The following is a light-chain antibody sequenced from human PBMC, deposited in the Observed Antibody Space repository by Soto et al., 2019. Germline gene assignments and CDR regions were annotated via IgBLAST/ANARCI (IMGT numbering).Light chain of an antibody. CDR1: QSVRSSY. J-gene: IGKJ1*01. Sequence: EIVLTQSPGTLSLSPGERATLSCRASQSVRSSYLAWYQQKPGQAPRLLILGASNRATGIPDSFSGSGSGTEFTLTISRLEPEDFAVYYCQQYDGSLWTFGQGTKVEIK. CDR2: GAS. CDR3: QQYDGSLWT. V-gene: IGKV3-20*01.